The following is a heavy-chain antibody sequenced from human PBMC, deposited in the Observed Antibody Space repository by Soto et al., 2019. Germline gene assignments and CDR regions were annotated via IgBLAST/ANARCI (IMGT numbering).Heavy chain of an antibody. J-gene: IGHJ6*02. D-gene: IGHD2-15*01. CDR3: ARRGLSGMVVDALDV. CDR1: GYSFTSYW. CDR2: IDPSDSYT. Sequence: GESLKISCKGSGYSFTSYWISWVRQVPGKGLEWMGRIDPSDSYTNYSPSFQGHVTISADESISTAYLQWSSLKASDTAMYYCARRGLSGMVVDALDVWGQGTTVTVSS. V-gene: IGHV5-10-1*01.